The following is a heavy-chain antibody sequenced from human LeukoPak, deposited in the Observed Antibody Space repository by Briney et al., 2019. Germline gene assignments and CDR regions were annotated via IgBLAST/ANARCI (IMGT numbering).Heavy chain of an antibody. Sequence: SETLSLTCTVSGGSMTNYFWNWIRQSPGEGLEWIAYIYKNERVKYNPSLKSRVSTSVDTSKNQFSLRLNSVTAADTAVYFCARASFNSYGIDGFDCWGQGTLVTVSS. V-gene: IGHV4-59*01. D-gene: IGHD5-18*01. CDR2: IYKNERV. J-gene: IGHJ4*02. CDR1: GGSMTNYF. CDR3: ARASFNSYGIDGFDC.